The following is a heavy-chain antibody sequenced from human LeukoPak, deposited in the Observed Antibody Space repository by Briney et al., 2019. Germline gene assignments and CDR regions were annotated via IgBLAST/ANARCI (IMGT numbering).Heavy chain of an antibody. V-gene: IGHV5-51*01. Sequence: GESLKISCKASGYSFSSYWIGWVRQMPGKGLEWMGIIYPSDSDTRYFPSVQGQVTISVDKSISTTYLQWSSLKASDTAMYYCARHVGSSGWYVWGQGTLVSVSP. CDR2: IYPSDSDT. CDR1: GYSFSSYW. D-gene: IGHD6-19*01. J-gene: IGHJ4*02. CDR3: ARHVGSSGWYV.